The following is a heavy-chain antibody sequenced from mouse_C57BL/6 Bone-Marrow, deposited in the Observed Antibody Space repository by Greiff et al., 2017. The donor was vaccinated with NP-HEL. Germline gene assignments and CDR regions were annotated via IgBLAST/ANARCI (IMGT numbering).Heavy chain of an antibody. Sequence: VMLVESGAELVRPGTSVKMSCKASGYTFTNYWIGWAKQRPGHGLEWIGDIYPGGGYTNYNEKFKGKATLTADKSSSTAYMQFSSLTSEDSAIYYCARLYYYAMDYWGQGTSVTVSS. V-gene: IGHV1-63*01. J-gene: IGHJ4*01. CDR2: IYPGGGYT. CDR1: GYTFTNYW. CDR3: ARLYYYAMDY.